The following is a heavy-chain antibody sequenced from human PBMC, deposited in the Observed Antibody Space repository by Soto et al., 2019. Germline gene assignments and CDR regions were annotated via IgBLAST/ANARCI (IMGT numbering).Heavy chain of an antibody. CDR1: GFTFSSYA. Sequence: EVQLVESGGDLVNPGGSLRLSCAASGFTFSSYAMSWVRQAPGKGLEWVSTISGSGGNAYYADSVKGRFSISRDNSKNTLRLQMNSLRADDTAVYYCAKDGASGSYPPYYYFGMDVWGQGTTVTVSS. CDR2: ISGSGGNA. J-gene: IGHJ6*02. CDR3: AKDGASGSYPPYYYFGMDV. D-gene: IGHD1-26*01. V-gene: IGHV3-23*04.